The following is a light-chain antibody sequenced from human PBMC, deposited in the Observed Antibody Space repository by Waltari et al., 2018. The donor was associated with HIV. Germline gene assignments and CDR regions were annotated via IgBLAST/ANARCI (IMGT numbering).Light chain of an antibody. CDR1: SGHNNYA. CDR3: QTWDTGIQV. CDR2: VGTNGSH. J-gene: IGLJ3*02. Sequence: QVVLTQSPSASASLGASVKLTYTLSSGHNNYAIAWHQQQPEKGPRYLMRVGTNGSHIKGDGIPDRFSSSSSGTERCLIISSLQSEDEADYYCQTWDTGIQVFGGGTKLTVL. V-gene: IGLV4-69*01.